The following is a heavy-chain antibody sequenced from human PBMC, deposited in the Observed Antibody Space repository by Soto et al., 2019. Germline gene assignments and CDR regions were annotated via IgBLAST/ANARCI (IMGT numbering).Heavy chain of an antibody. D-gene: IGHD6-25*01. CDR3: ERHFRAGASFDY. V-gene: IGHV4-59*08. CDR1: GGSISTYY. Sequence: QVQLQESGPGLVKPSETLSLTCTVSGGSISTYYWSWIRQSPGKGLEWIGYVYYSGSTEYNPSLKSRANMSVDTYKNKLYLNLSSVTAADTAVYYCERHFRAGASFDYWGQGTLVTVSS. CDR2: VYYSGST. J-gene: IGHJ4*02.